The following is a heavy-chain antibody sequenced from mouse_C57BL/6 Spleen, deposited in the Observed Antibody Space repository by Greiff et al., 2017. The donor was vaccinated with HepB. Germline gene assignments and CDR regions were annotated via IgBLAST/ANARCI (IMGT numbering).Heavy chain of an antibody. CDR3: ALIYYGNHGAMDY. D-gene: IGHD2-1*01. V-gene: IGHV1-82*01. Sequence: QVQLQQSGPELVKPGASVKISCKASGYAFSSSWMNWVKQRPGKGLEWIGRIYPGDGDTNYNGKFKGKATLTADKSSSTAYMQLSSLTSEDSAVYFCALIYYGNHGAMDYWGQGTSVTVSS. CDR2: IYPGDGDT. J-gene: IGHJ4*01. CDR1: GYAFSSSW.